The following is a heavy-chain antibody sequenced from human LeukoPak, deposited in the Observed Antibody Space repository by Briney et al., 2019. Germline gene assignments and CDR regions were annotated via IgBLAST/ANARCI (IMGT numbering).Heavy chain of an antibody. D-gene: IGHD2-15*01. Sequence: ASVTVSCTASGYTFTSYGISWVRQAPGQGLEWMGWISAYNGNTNYAQKLQGRVTMTTDTSTSTAYMELRSLRSDDTAVYYCARTGGSSHLIYYYYYYGMDVWGQGTTVTVSS. CDR2: ISAYNGNT. CDR3: ARTGGSSHLIYYYYYYGMDV. V-gene: IGHV1-18*01. CDR1: GYTFTSYG. J-gene: IGHJ6*02.